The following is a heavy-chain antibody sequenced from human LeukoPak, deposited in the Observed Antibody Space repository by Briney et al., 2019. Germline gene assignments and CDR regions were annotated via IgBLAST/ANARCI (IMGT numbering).Heavy chain of an antibody. D-gene: IGHD3-9*01. CDR3: ARDLFILTGPRLYYYGMDV. V-gene: IGHV4-39*07. Sequence: SETLSLTCTVSGGSISRSSYYWGWIRQPPGKGLEWIGSIYSSGGTYYNPSLKSRVTISVDTSKNQFSLKLTSVTAADTAMYYCARDLFILTGPRLYYYGMDVWGQGTTVTVSS. J-gene: IGHJ6*02. CDR2: IYSSGGT. CDR1: GGSISRSSYY.